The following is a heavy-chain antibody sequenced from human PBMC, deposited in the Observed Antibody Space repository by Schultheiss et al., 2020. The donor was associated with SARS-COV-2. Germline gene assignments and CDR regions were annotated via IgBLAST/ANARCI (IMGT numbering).Heavy chain of an antibody. CDR3: AKDNDDLADYLDAFHI. Sequence: GGSLRLSCAASGFTVSSNYMSWVRQAPGKGLEWVSYISSSGSTIYYADSVKGRFTISRDNAKNTLYLQMGSMRAEDTAVYYCAKDNDDLADYLDAFHIWGQGTMVTVSS. V-gene: IGHV3-11*01. CDR2: ISSSGSTI. CDR1: GFTVSSNY. D-gene: IGHD4/OR15-4a*01. J-gene: IGHJ3*02.